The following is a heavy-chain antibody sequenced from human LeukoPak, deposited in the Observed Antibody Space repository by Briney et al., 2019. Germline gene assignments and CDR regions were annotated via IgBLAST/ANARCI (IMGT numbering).Heavy chain of an antibody. J-gene: IGHJ4*02. CDR3: ARGYSYGDLPFDY. CDR2: IYHSGST. D-gene: IGHD5-18*01. CDR1: GGSFSGYY. Sequence: SETLSLTCAVYGGSFSGYYWSWIRQPPGKGLEWIGSIYHSGSTYYNPSLKSRVTISVDTSKNQFSLKLSSVTAADTAVYYCARGYSYGDLPFDYWGQGTLVTVSS. V-gene: IGHV4-34*01.